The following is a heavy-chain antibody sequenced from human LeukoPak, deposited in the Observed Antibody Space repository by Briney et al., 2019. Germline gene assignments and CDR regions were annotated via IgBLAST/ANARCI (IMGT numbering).Heavy chain of an antibody. CDR2: INSDGSST. CDR3: ASAHYDFWSGYYYGMDV. J-gene: IGHJ6*02. CDR1: GFTFSSYA. D-gene: IGHD3-3*01. Sequence: GGSLRLSCAASGFTFSSYAMPWVRQAPGKGLVWVSRINSDGSSTSYADSVKGRFTISRDNAKNTLYLQMNSLRAEDTAVYYCASAHYDFWSGYYYGMDVWGQGTTVTVSS. V-gene: IGHV3-74*01.